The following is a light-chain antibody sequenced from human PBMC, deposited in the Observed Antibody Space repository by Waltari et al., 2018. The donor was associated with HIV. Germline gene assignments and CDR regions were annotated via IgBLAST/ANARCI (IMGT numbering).Light chain of an antibody. Sequence: SSVLTQPPSVSVAPGQTARIPCGGPNIGSKSGNWYQQRPGQAPVLVVYDDRVRPSGIPDRFSGSNSGNTATLTISRVEAGDDADYYCHVWNSTSDLGVFGGGTQLTVL. CDR3: HVWNSTSDLGV. CDR2: DDR. J-gene: IGLJ7*01. CDR1: NIGSKS. V-gene: IGLV3-21*02.